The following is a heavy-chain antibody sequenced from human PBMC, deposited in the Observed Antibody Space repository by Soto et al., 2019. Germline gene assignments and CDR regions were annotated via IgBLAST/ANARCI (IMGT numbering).Heavy chain of an antibody. CDR3: VRRHVSATGIDWSDP. Sequence: ASVKVSCKASGYTFTSYGIHWVRQARGQRLEWMGWINAANGDTKYSPKFQGRVTITRDTSASTAYMELSSLRSEDTAVYYCVRRHVSATGIDWSDPWGQGTLVTVSS. CDR1: GYTFTSYG. CDR2: INAANGDT. V-gene: IGHV1-3*01. D-gene: IGHD6-13*01. J-gene: IGHJ5*02.